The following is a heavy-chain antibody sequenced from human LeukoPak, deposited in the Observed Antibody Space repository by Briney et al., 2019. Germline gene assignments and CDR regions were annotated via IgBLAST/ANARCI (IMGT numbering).Heavy chain of an antibody. CDR2: ISSSSSYI. D-gene: IGHD3-22*01. CDR1: GFTFSSYS. CDR3: AREETYYYDSSGYYYGPFDY. Sequence: GGSLRLSCAASGFTFSSYSMNWVRQAPGKGLEWVSSISSSSSYIYYADSVKGRFTISRDNAKNSLYLQMNSLRAEDTAVYYCAREETYYYDSSGYYYGPFDYWGQGTLVTVSS. J-gene: IGHJ4*02. V-gene: IGHV3-21*01.